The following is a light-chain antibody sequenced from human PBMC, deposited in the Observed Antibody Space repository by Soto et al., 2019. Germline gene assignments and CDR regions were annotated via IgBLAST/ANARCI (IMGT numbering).Light chain of an antibody. CDR3: NSYTGTSARYA. Sequence: QPALTQPASVSGSPGQSITISCTGTSSDVGRYNYVSWYQQHPGRAPRLIIYDVTNRPSGVSNRFSGSKSGNTASLTISGLQAEDEADYYCNSYTGTSARYAFGTGTKLTVL. CDR1: SSDVGRYNY. CDR2: DVT. V-gene: IGLV2-14*03. J-gene: IGLJ1*01.